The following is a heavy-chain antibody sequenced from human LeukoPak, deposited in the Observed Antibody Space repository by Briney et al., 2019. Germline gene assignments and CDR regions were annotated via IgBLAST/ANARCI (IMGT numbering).Heavy chain of an antibody. CDR1: GFTFDDYG. CDR2: INWKGGTT. J-gene: IGHJ4*02. V-gene: IGHV3-20*04. CDR3: AKVGGELLPGNFDY. D-gene: IGHD1-26*01. Sequence: GGSLRLSCAASGFTFDDYGMSWVRRAPGKGLEWVSGINWKGGTTAYADSVKGRFTISRDNAKNSLYLQMNSLSAEDTAFYYCAKVGGELLPGNFDYWGQGILVTVSS.